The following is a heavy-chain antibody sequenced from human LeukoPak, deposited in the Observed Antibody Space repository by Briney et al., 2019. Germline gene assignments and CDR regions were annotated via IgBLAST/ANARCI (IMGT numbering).Heavy chain of an antibody. V-gene: IGHV5-51*01. D-gene: IGHD6-19*01. J-gene: IGHJ3*02. CDR2: IYPGDSDT. CDR3: ARHGPIAVAVDALDI. Sequence: GESLKISCKGSGYSFTSYWIGWVRQMPGKGLEWMGIIYPGDSDTRYSPSFQGQVTISADKSINTAYLQWSSLKASDTAMYYCARHGPIAVAVDALDIWGQGTMVTVSS. CDR1: GYSFTSYW.